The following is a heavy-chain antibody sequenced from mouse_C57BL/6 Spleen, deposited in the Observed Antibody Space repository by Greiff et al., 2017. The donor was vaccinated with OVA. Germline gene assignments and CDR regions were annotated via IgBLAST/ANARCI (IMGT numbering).Heavy chain of an antibody. Sequence: EVKLMESEGGLVQPGSSMKLSCTASGFTFSDYYMAWVRQVPEKGLEWVANINYDGSSTYYLDSLKSRFIISRDNAKNILYLQMSSLKSEDTATYYCARDDYGGLFAYWGQGTLVTVSA. V-gene: IGHV5-16*01. J-gene: IGHJ3*01. CDR3: ARDDYGGLFAY. D-gene: IGHD2-4*01. CDR1: GFTFSDYY. CDR2: INYDGSST.